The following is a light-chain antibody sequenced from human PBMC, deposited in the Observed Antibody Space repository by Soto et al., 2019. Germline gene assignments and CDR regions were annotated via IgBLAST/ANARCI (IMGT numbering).Light chain of an antibody. CDR2: DVN. Sequence: QSALTQTASVSGSPGQSITISCTGTSSDVGGYSYVSWYQQHPGRAPKVMIYDVNNRPSGVSNRFSGSKSGNTAFLTISGLQAEDEADYYCSSYTSSSTLVFGGGTKVTVL. J-gene: IGLJ2*01. V-gene: IGLV2-14*01. CDR3: SSYTSSSTLV. CDR1: SSDVGGYSY.